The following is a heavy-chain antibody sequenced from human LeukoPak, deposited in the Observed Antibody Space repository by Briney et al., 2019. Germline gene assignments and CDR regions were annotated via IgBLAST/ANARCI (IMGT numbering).Heavy chain of an antibody. CDR2: LRSKTYTETT. Sequence: GGSLRLSCAASGFTFCDYAMSWVRQAPGKGLQWVGFLRSKTYTETTEYAASVKGRFIISRDDSKSIAYLQMNSLKTADTAVYYCSRVAGGSYYYYYMDVWGKGTTVTVSS. V-gene: IGHV3-49*04. CDR3: SRVAGGSYYYYYMDV. D-gene: IGHD3-16*01. CDR1: GFTFCDYA. J-gene: IGHJ6*03.